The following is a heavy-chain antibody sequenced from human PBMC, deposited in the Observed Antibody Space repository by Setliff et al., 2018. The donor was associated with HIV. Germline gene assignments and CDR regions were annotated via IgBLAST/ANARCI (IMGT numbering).Heavy chain of an antibody. Sequence: NPSETLSLTCTVSGDSIGSSSYYWAWIRQPPGKGLEWIGNIYYSGNTYHNPSLKTRVTISVDTSKNHFSLRLSSVTAADTAVYYCARAALRYCTSKSCPRVDAFDIWGQGTMVTVSS. CDR2: IYYSGNT. D-gene: IGHD2-2*01. CDR1: GDSIGSSSYY. V-gene: IGHV4-39*07. CDR3: ARAALRYCTSKSCPRVDAFDI. J-gene: IGHJ3*02.